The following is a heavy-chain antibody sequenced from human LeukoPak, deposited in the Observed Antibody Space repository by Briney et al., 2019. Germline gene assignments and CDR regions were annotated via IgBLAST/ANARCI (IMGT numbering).Heavy chain of an antibody. CDR3: AKDRLITMVRGVIQD. Sequence: GSLTLSCAPSGFTLRSYGMQWLRQATGKGLEGVAFISYDGSNKYYADSVKGRFTISRDNSKNTLYLQMNSLRAEDTAVYYCAKDRLITMVRGVIQDWGQGTLVTVSS. CDR1: GFTLRSYG. CDR2: ISYDGSNK. J-gene: IGHJ1*01. D-gene: IGHD3-10*01. V-gene: IGHV3-30*18.